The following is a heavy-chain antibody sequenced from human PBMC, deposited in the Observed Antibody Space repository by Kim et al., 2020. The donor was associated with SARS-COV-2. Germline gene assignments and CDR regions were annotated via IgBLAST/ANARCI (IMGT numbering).Heavy chain of an antibody. V-gene: IGHV1-46*01. CDR2: GST. Sequence: GSTSYAQKFQGRVTMTRDTSTSTVYMELSSLRSEDTAGYYCARVLYYFDYWGQGTLVTVSS. CDR3: ARVLYYFDY. J-gene: IGHJ4*02.